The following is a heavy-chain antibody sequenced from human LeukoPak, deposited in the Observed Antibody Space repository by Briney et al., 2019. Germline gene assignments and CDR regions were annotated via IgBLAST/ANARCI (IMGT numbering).Heavy chain of an antibody. CDR2: INVASGDT. V-gene: IGHV1-2*02. Sequence: GASVKVSCMASRSTFTGYYIHWVRQAPGQGLEWLGSINVASGDTKYKKTFQGRVIVTRDTSVNTVYMEMNNLTADDTALYYCAKETSIVIEDMEGGACDIWGQGTMVTVFS. CDR3: AKETSIVIEDMEGGACDI. CDR1: RSTFTGYY. J-gene: IGHJ3*02. D-gene: IGHD3-16*02.